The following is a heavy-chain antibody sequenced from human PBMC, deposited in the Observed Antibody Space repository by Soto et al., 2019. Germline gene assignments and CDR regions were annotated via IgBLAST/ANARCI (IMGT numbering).Heavy chain of an antibody. CDR1: GFTFSSYG. D-gene: IGHD3-3*01. Sequence: GGSLRLSCAASGFTFSSYGMTWVRQAPGKGMERVSTLSGSGVSTYYADSVKGRFTISRDNSKNTVYLQMSSLRAEDTAIYHCVIGGGYDFWSSRTWFVPWGQGTLVTV. CDR2: LSGSGVST. V-gene: IGHV3-23*01. CDR3: VIGGGYDFWSSRTWFVP. J-gene: IGHJ5*02.